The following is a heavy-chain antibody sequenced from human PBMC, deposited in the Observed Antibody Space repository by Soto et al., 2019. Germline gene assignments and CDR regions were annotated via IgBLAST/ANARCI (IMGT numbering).Heavy chain of an antibody. CDR1: GFTFSSYS. CDR3: ARGDYDFWSGYPLPPFDY. CDR2: ISSNSTYI. Sequence: EVQLVESGGGLVKPGGSLRLSCAASGFTFSSYSLNWVRQAPGKGLEWVSSISSNSTYIYYADSLKVRFTISRDNARISLFLQMNSLRAEDTAVYYCARGDYDFWSGYPLPPFDYWGQGALVTVSS. J-gene: IGHJ4*02. V-gene: IGHV3-21*01. D-gene: IGHD3-3*01.